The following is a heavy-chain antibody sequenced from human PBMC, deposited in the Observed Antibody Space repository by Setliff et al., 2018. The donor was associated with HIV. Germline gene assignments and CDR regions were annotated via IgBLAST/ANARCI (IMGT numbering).Heavy chain of an antibody. Sequence: GGSLRLSCAASGFTFGDYYMTWIRQAPKRGLECVAYISSRGSVIQYADSVKGRFTISRDNAKNSLSLQMNNLRDEDTAVYFCARGDVVQFRGALDPWGQGALVTVSS. D-gene: IGHD3-10*01. CDR3: ARGDVVQFRGALDP. CDR2: ISSRGSVI. CDR1: GFTFGDYY. J-gene: IGHJ5*02. V-gene: IGHV3-11*04.